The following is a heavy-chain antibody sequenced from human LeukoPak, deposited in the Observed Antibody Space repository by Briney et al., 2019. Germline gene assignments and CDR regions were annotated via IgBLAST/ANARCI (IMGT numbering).Heavy chain of an antibody. D-gene: IGHD4-11*01. CDR3: ATTTVATGGPFDY. V-gene: IGHV1-69*05. CDR2: IIPIFGTA. Sequence: GASVKVSCKVSGYTLTELSMHWVRQAPGKGLEWMGGIIPIFGTANYAQKFQGRVTITTDESTSTAYMELSSLRSEDTAVYYCATTTVATGGPFDYWGQGTLVTVSS. J-gene: IGHJ4*02. CDR1: GYTLTELS.